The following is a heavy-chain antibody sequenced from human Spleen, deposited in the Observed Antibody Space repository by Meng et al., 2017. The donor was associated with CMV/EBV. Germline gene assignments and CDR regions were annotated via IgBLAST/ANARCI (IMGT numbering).Heavy chain of an antibody. V-gene: IGHV2-5*02. CDR2: IYWDDDK. D-gene: IGHD3-10*01. CDR3: AHRLHLRGFWFGGIVDY. Sequence: LSTSGVGVAWLRQSPGEAPECLALIYWDDDKFYSPSLRSRLAIMKDTSKSQVVLTLTNMDPVDTATYYCAHRLHLRGFWFGGIVDYWGQGMLVTVSS. J-gene: IGHJ4*02. CDR1: LSTSGVG.